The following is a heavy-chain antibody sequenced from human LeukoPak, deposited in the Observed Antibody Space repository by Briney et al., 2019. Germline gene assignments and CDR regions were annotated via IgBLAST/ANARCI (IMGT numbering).Heavy chain of an antibody. CDR3: ASAPVVVVAATRYYYYGMDV. J-gene: IGHJ6*02. D-gene: IGHD2-15*01. CDR1: GGTFSSYA. V-gene: IGHV1-69*13. Sequence: GASVKVSFKASGGTFSSYAISWVRQAPGQGLEWMGGIIPIFGTANYAQKFQGRVTITEDESTSTAYMELSSLRSEDTAVYYCASAPVVVVAATRYYYYGMDVWGQGTTVTVSS. CDR2: IIPIFGTA.